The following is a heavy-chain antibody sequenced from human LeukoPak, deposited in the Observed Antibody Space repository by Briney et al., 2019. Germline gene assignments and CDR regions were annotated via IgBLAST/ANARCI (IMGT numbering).Heavy chain of an antibody. Sequence: GRSLRLSCAASGFTFSSYAMHWVRQAPGKGLEWVAVISYDGSNKYYADSVKGRFTISRDNSKNTLYLQMNSLRAEDTAVYYCARYRGIDYWYFDLWGRGTLVTVSS. D-gene: IGHD1-26*01. J-gene: IGHJ2*01. CDR3: ARYRGIDYWYFDL. CDR2: ISYDGSNK. CDR1: GFTFSSYA. V-gene: IGHV3-30-3*01.